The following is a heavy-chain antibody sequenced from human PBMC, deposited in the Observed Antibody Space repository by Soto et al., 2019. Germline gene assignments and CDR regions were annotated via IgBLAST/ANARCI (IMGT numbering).Heavy chain of an antibody. CDR1: GFTFSSYA. J-gene: IGHJ4*02. CDR3: AKDWGYDSSGYYHPTSGY. D-gene: IGHD3-22*01. Sequence: PGGSLRLSCAASGFTFSSYAMSWVRQAPGKGLEWVSAISGSGGSTYYADSVKGRFTISRDNSKNTLYLQMNSLRAEDTAVYYCAKDWGYDSSGYYHPTSGYWGQGTLVTVSS. V-gene: IGHV3-23*01. CDR2: ISGSGGST.